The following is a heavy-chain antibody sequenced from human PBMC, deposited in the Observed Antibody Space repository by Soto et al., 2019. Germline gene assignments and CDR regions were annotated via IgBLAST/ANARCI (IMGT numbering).Heavy chain of an antibody. CDR1: GYTFTSYA. CDR3: ARSIVVVTALDY. D-gene: IGHD2-21*02. CDR2: INAGNGNT. J-gene: IGHJ4*02. V-gene: IGHV1-3*05. Sequence: QVQLVQSGAEEKKPGASVKVSCKASGYTFTSYAMHWVRQAPGQRLEWMGRINAGNGNTKYSQKFQGRVTITRDTSASTAYMELGSLRSEDTAVYYCARSIVVVTALDYWGQGTLVTVSS.